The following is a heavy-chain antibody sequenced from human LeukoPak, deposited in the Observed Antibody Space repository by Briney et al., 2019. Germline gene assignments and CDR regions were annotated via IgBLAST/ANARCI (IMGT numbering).Heavy chain of an antibody. CDR1: GFTFSSYT. CDR3: ARDFPARYDILTGSF. J-gene: IGHJ4*02. V-gene: IGHV3-48*04. D-gene: IGHD3-9*01. Sequence: GGSLRLSCAASGFTFSSYTMNWVRQAPGKGLEWVSYISSSGSTIYYADSVKGRFTISRDNAKNSLYLQMNSLRAEDTAVYYCARDFPARYDILTGSFWGQGTLVTVSS. CDR2: ISSSGSTI.